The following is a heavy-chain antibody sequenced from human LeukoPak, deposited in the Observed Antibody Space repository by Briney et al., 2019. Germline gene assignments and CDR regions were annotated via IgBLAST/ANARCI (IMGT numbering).Heavy chain of an antibody. Sequence: PGGSLRLSCAASGFTFSSYGMHWVRQAPGKGLEWVAFIRYDGSNKYYADSVKGRFTISRDNAKNSLYLQMNSLRAEDTAVYYCARIQVGATPGYYYYGMDVWGQGTTVTVSS. J-gene: IGHJ6*02. CDR3: ARIQVGATPGYYYYGMDV. CDR2: IRYDGSNK. D-gene: IGHD1-26*01. V-gene: IGHV3-30*02. CDR1: GFTFSSYG.